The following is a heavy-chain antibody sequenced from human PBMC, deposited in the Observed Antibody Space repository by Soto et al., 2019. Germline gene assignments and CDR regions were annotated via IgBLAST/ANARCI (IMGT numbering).Heavy chain of an antibody. CDR3: ARALAVAGTKPAYYFGY. CDR1: GVTFSDYY. Sequence: GGSLGLSCAASGVTFSDYYMSGIRQAPGKGLEWVSYISSSSSYTNYADSVKGRFTISRDNAKNSLYLQMNSLRAEDTAVYYCARALAVAGTKPAYYFGYWGQATLVTVSS. D-gene: IGHD6-19*01. J-gene: IGHJ4*02. CDR2: ISSSSSYT. V-gene: IGHV3-11*06.